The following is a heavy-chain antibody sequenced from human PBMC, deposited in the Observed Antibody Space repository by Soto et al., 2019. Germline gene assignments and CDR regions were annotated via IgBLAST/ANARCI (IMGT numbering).Heavy chain of an antibody. J-gene: IGHJ6*02. D-gene: IGHD2-21*02. Sequence: ASVKVSCKASGYTFTSYGISWVRQAPGQGLEWMGWISAYNGNTNYAQKFQERVTITRDMSTSTAYMELSSLRSEDTAVYYCAAAYCGGDCYPGDYGMDVWGQGTTVTVPS. CDR2: ISAYNGNT. CDR1: GYTFTSYG. CDR3: AAAYCGGDCYPGDYGMDV. V-gene: IGHV1-18*01.